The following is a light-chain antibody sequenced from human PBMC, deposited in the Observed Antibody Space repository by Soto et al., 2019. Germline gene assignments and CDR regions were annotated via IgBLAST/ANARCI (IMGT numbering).Light chain of an antibody. CDR1: QSVSSY. J-gene: IGKJ3*01. Sequence: EIVLTQSPGTLSLSPGESATLSCRASQSVSSYLAWYQQKPGQAPRLLIYDASSRATGIPDRFSGSGSGTDFTLTINRLEPEDFAVYYCQQYGASPFTFGPGTKVDIK. V-gene: IGKV3-20*01. CDR3: QQYGASPFT. CDR2: DAS.